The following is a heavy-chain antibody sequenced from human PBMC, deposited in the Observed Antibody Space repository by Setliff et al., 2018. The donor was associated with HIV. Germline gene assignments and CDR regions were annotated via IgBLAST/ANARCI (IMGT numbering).Heavy chain of an antibody. Sequence: PGGSLRLSCEASGFIFSSHDFHWVRQAAGQGLEWVSAIGTGGDTYYADSVKGRFTISRDNARNSLYLQMNNLGAGDTAVYYCAREIQVVYTGGHYFYGMDVWGQGTAVTVS. CDR3: AREIQVVYTGGHYFYGMDV. CDR1: GFIFSSHD. CDR2: IGTGGDT. D-gene: IGHD3-16*01. V-gene: IGHV3-13*01. J-gene: IGHJ6*02.